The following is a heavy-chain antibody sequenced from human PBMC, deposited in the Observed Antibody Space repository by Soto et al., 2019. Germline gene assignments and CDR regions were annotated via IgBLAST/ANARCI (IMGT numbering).Heavy chain of an antibody. V-gene: IGHV1-69*02. J-gene: IGHJ6*02. CDR3: GCGSGSPSYCGMDV. Sequence: QVQLVQSGAEVKKPGSSVKVSCKASGGTFSSYTISWVRQAPGQGLEWMGRIIPILGIANYAQKFQGRVTLSASKCXSTAYMELSSLRSEDTAVYYCGCGSGSPSYCGMDVWGQGTTVTVSS. D-gene: IGHD3-10*01. CDR2: IIPILGIA. CDR1: GGTFSSYT.